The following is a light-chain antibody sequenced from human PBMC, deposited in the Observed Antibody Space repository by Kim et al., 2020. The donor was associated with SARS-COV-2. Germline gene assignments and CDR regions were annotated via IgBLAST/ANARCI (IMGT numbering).Light chain of an antibody. J-gene: IGLJ1*01. Sequence: GQSVTLSCTGTSRDICRSNGVSWYQQSPRTAPKLMIYGVSSRPSGVPDRFSGSKSGNTASLTISGLQAEDEADYYCISYASTDTYVTGTGTKVTVL. CDR1: SRDICRSNG. V-gene: IGLV2-18*02. CDR3: ISYASTDTYV. CDR2: GVS.